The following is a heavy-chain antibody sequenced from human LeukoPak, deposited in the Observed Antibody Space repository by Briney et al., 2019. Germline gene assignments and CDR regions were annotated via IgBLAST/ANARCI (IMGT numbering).Heavy chain of an antibody. CDR2: ISSSSSYT. D-gene: IGHD3-22*01. J-gene: IGHJ6*02. Sequence: GGSLRLSCAASGFTFSDYYMSWIRQAPGKGLQWVSYISSSSSYTNYADSVKGRFTISRDNAKNSLYLQMNSLRAEDTAVYYCARVGSLYYYDSSGYYSPYGMDVWGQGTTVTVSS. V-gene: IGHV3-11*06. CDR1: GFTFSDYY. CDR3: ARVGSLYYYDSSGYYSPYGMDV.